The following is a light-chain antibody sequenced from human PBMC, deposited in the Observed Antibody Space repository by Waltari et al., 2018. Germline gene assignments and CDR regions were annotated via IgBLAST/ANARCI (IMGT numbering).Light chain of an antibody. Sequence: DMVLSQSPGTLPLSPGEGGTPSCRASQSVGRSLVWYQQKPGQAPRLVISGASSRATGIPDRFSGSGSGTDFSLTISRLEPEDFAVYYCQHYVRLPVTFGRGTKVEIK. CDR2: GAS. V-gene: IGKV3-20*01. J-gene: IGKJ4*02. CDR1: QSVGRS. CDR3: QHYVRLPVT.